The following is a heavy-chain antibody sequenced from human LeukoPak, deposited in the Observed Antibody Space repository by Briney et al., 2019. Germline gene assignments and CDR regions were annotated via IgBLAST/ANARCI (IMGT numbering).Heavy chain of an antibody. CDR2: INSDASVT. D-gene: IGHD6-19*01. CDR1: GFTFSSYE. CDR3: ARVTAVAGTSVGVDA. V-gene: IGHV3-74*01. J-gene: IGHJ4*02. Sequence: GGSLRLSCAASGFTFSSYEMNWVRQAPGKGLEWVSRINSDASVTTYADSVKGRFTISRDNAKNTLYLQMNSLRAEDTAVYYCARVTAVAGTSVGVDAWGQGILVTVSS.